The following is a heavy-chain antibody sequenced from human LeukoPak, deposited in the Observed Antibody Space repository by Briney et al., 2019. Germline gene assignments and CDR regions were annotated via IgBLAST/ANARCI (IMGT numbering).Heavy chain of an antibody. CDR1: GYTFTSYY. CDR2: INPSGGST. V-gene: IGHV1-46*01. Sequence: ASVKVSCKASGYTFTSYYMHWVRQAPGQGLECMGIINPSGGSTSYAQKFQGRVTMTRDMSTSTVYMELSSLRSEDTAVYYCARERHDYGDFDYWGQGTLVTVSS. D-gene: IGHD4-17*01. J-gene: IGHJ4*02. CDR3: ARERHDYGDFDY.